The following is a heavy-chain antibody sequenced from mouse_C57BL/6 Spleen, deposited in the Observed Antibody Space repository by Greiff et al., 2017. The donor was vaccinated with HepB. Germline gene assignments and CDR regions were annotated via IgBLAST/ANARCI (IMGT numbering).Heavy chain of an antibody. V-gene: IGHV3-6*01. Sequence: EVHLVESGPGLVKPSQSLSLTCSVTGYSITSGYYWNWIRQFPGNKLEWMGYISYDGSNNYNPSLKNRISNTRDTSKNQFFLKWNSVTTEDTATYYCATGDGQNGYYAMDYWGQGTSVTVSS. CDR3: ATGDGQNGYYAMDY. CDR2: ISYDGSN. CDR1: GYSITSGYY. D-gene: IGHD2-3*01. J-gene: IGHJ4*01.